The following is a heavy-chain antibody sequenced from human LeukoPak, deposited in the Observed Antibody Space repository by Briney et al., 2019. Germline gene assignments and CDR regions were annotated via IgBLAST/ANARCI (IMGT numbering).Heavy chain of an antibody. Sequence: ASVKVSCEASGYTFTSYGISWVRQAPGQGLEWMGWISAYNGNTNYAQKLQGRVTMTTDTSTSTAYMELRSLRSDDTAVYYCARDGKYQLLSYYYYYGMDVWGQGTTVTVSS. CDR1: GYTFTSYG. V-gene: IGHV1-18*01. J-gene: IGHJ6*02. CDR3: ARDGKYQLLSYYYYYGMDV. D-gene: IGHD2-2*01. CDR2: ISAYNGNT.